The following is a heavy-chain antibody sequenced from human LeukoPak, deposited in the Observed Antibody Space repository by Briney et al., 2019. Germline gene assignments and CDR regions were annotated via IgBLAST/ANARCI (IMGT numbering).Heavy chain of an antibody. V-gene: IGHV1-69*06. CDR1: GTSFKSYG. J-gene: IGHJ4*02. Sequence: ASVKVSCKASGTSFKSYGFHWVRQAPGQGLEWIGRPVPIYDAPIYAQKFHGRVTITADTSTTTVYMELSSLRSEDTAIFYCATSTDYYDASGFYYWGQGTLVSVSS. D-gene: IGHD3-9*01. CDR3: ATSTDYYDASGFYY. CDR2: PVPIYDAP.